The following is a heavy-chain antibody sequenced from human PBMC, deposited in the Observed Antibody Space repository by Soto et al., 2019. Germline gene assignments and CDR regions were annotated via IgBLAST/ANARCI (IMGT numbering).Heavy chain of an antibody. D-gene: IGHD5-12*01. CDR2: ISYDGSNK. Sequence: QVQLVESGGGVVQPGRSLRLSCAASGFTFSSYGMHWVRQAPGKGLEWVAVISYDGSNKYYADSVKGRFTISRDNSKNTLYLQMNSLRAGDTAVYYCAKDVAYDLDGMDVWGQGTTVTVSS. CDR3: AKDVAYDLDGMDV. J-gene: IGHJ6*02. CDR1: GFTFSSYG. V-gene: IGHV3-30*18.